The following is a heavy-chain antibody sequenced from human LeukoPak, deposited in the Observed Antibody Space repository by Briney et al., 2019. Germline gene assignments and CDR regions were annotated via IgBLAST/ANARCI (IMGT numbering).Heavy chain of an antibody. D-gene: IGHD3-22*01. CDR2: IWYDGSNK. CDR1: GFTFSSYG. V-gene: IGHV3-33*06. CDR3: AKDWDPGYYDSSGSYPDY. J-gene: IGHJ4*02. Sequence: QPGRSLRLSCAAPGFTFSSYGMHWVRQAPGKGLEWVAVIWYDGSNKYYVDSVQGRFTISRDNSKNTLYLQMSSLRAEDTAVYYCAKDWDPGYYDSSGSYPDYWGQGTLVTVSS.